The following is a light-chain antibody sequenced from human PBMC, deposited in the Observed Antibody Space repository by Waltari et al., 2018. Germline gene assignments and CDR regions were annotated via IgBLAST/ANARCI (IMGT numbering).Light chain of an antibody. J-gene: IGKJ4*01. CDR2: WAS. CDR1: QSILYTFHNKNH. Sequence: IVMTQSPDSLAVSLGERASINCTSSQSILYTFHNKNHLAWYQQQLGQPPKLLISWASTREGGVPARFSGSGSGTHFTLTISSLQAEDVGVYYCHQYYIPPITFGGGTKVEIK. CDR3: HQYYIPPIT. V-gene: IGKV4-1*01.